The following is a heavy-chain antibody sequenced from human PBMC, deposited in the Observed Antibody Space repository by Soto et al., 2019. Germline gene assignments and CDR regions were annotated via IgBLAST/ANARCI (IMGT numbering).Heavy chain of an antibody. CDR2: ISYDGSNK. D-gene: IGHD1-20*01. J-gene: IGHJ4*02. CDR1: GFTFSSYA. CDR3: ARESVDITGTNYFDY. V-gene: IGHV3-30-3*01. Sequence: QVQLVESGGGVVQPGRSLRLSCAASGFTFSSYAMHWVRQAPGKGLECVAVISYDGSNKYYADSVKGRFTISRDNSKNTLYLQMNSLRAEDTAVYYCARESVDITGTNYFDYWGQGTLVTVSS.